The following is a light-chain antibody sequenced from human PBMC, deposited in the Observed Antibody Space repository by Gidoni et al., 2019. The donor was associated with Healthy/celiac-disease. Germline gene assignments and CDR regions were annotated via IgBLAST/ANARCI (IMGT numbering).Light chain of an antibody. Sequence: DIQMTQSPSTLSASVGDRVTITSLASQSISSWLAWYQQKPGKAPKLLIYKASSLESGVPSRFSGSGSGTEFTLTISSLQPDDFATYYCQQYNSYSLTFGGGTKVEIK. CDR2: KAS. CDR1: QSISSW. CDR3: QQYNSYSLT. J-gene: IGKJ4*01. V-gene: IGKV1-5*03.